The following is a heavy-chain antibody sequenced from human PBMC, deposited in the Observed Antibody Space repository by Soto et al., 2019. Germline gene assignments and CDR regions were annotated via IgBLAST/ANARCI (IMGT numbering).Heavy chain of an antibody. D-gene: IGHD6-19*01. CDR3: ARVVGSGWYQYWFDP. J-gene: IGHJ5*02. Sequence: ASVKVSCKASGGTFSSYAISWVRQAPGQGLEWMGGIIPIFGTANYAQKFQGRVTITADESTSTAYMELSSLRSEDTAVYYCARVVGSGWYQYWFDPWGQGTLVTVSS. CDR1: GGTFSSYA. CDR2: IIPIFGTA. V-gene: IGHV1-69*13.